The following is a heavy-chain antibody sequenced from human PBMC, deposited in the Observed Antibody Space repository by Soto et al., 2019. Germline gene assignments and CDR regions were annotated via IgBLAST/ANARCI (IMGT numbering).Heavy chain of an antibody. J-gene: IGHJ6*02. CDR2: FDPEDGET. CDR1: GYTLTELS. CDR3: ATAVYYDFWSGPLDYYYGMDV. Sequence: ASGKVSCKVSGYTLTELSMHWVRQAPGKVLEWMGGFDPEDGETIYAQKFQGRVTMTEDTSTDTAYMELSSLRSEDTAVYYCATAVYYDFWSGPLDYYYGMDVWGQGTTVTVSS. V-gene: IGHV1-24*01. D-gene: IGHD3-3*01.